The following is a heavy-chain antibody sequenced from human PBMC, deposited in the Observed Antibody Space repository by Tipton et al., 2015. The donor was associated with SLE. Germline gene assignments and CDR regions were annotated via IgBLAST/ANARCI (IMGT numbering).Heavy chain of an antibody. CDR1: GFTFSIFA. CDR2: ISYDGSNK. CDR3: ARDRGRDYDTLTGYRRH. D-gene: IGHD3-9*01. J-gene: IGHJ4*02. Sequence: SLRLSCAASGFTFSIFAMHWVRQAPGKGLEWVAVISYDGSNKYYADSVKGRFTISRDNSKRTLNLQMNSLRAEDTAVYYCARDRGRDYDTLTGYRRHWGQGTLVAASS. V-gene: IGHV3-30*04.